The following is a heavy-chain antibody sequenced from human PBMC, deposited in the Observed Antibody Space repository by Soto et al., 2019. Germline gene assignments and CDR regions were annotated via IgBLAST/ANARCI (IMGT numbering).Heavy chain of an antibody. CDR3: AKGLHVVTPPKS. CDR1: GFTFSSYG. Sequence: GGSLRLSCAASGFTFSSYGMHWVRQAPGKGLEWVAVISYDGSNKYYADSVKGRFTISRDNSKNTLYLQMNRLRVEDTAVYYCAKGLHVVTPPKSWGQGTLVTVSS. D-gene: IGHD3-22*01. J-gene: IGHJ4*02. V-gene: IGHV3-30*18. CDR2: ISYDGSNK.